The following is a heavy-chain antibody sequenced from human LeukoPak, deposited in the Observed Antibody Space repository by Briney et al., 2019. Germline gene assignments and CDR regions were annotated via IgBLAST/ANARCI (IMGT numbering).Heavy chain of an antibody. J-gene: IGHJ4*02. CDR3: ARAIYEYGGKDY. CDR1: GYTFTGYY. Sequence: ASVKVSCKASGYTFTGYYMHWVRQAPGQGLEWMGWINPNSGGTNYAQKFPARVSMTRDTSISTAYMELSRLRSDDTAVYYCARAIYEYGGKDYWGQGTLVTVSS. D-gene: IGHD4-23*01. V-gene: IGHV1-2*02. CDR2: INPNSGGT.